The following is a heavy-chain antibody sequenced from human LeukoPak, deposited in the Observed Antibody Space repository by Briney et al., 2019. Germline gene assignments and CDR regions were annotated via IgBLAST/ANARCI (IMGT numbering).Heavy chain of an antibody. CDR3: ASSYDSSGPGAFDI. D-gene: IGHD3-22*01. CDR2: INHSGST. V-gene: IGHV4-34*01. Sequence: SETLSLTCTVSGNSISGYYWSWIRQPPGKGLEWIGEINHSGSTNYNPSLKSRVTISVDTSKNQFSLKLSSVTAADTAVYYCASSYDSSGPGAFDIWGQGTMVTVSS. CDR1: GNSISGYY. J-gene: IGHJ3*02.